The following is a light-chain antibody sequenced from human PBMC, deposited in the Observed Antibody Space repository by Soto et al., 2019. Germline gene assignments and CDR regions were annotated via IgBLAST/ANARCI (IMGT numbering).Light chain of an antibody. CDR1: QGISSA. J-gene: IGKJ2*01. Sequence: AIQLTQAPSSLSASVGDRVTITCRASQGISSALAWYQQKPGKAPKLLIYDASSLESGVPSRFSGSGSGTDFPLTISGLQPEDFATYYCQQFKSYPPYAFGQGTKLEIK. V-gene: IGKV1-13*02. CDR2: DAS. CDR3: QQFKSYPPYA.